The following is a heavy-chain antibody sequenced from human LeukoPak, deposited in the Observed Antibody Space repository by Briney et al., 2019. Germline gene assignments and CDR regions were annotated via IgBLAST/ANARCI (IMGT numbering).Heavy chain of an antibody. D-gene: IGHD6-19*01. Sequence: GGSLRLSCAASGFTFSSYWMNWVRQAPWKGLEWVANIKQDGSEKYYVDSVKGRFTISRDNAKNSLYLQMNSLRAEDTAVYYCARDRVYSSGWYDYWGQGTLVTVSS. J-gene: IGHJ4*02. CDR1: GFTFSSYW. CDR3: ARDRVYSSGWYDY. CDR2: IKQDGSEK. V-gene: IGHV3-7*03.